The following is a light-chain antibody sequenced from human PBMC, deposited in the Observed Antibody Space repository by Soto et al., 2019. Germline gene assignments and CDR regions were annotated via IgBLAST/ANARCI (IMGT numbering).Light chain of an antibody. J-gene: IGLJ3*02. CDR3: SSYTSSSTLNWV. CDR2: DVS. Sequence: QSALTQPASVSGSPGQSITISCTGTSSDVGGYNYVSWYQQHPGKAPKLMIYDVSNRPSGVSNRFSGSKSGNTASLTISGPQAEDEADYYCSSYTSSSTLNWVFGGGTQLTVL. CDR1: SSDVGGYNY. V-gene: IGLV2-14*01.